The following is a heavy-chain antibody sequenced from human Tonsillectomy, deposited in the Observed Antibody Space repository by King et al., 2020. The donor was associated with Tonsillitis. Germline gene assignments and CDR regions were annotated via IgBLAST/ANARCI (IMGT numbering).Heavy chain of an antibody. Sequence: VQLVESGGGLVQPGRSLRLSCAASGFTFDDYAMHWVRQAPGKGLEWVSGISWNSGSIGYADSVKGRFSISRANAKNSLYLQMNSLGAKDTALYYCAKDMGYGSGSYGWAPDYWGQGTLVTVSS. D-gene: IGHD3-10*01. CDR3: AKDMGYGSGSYGWAPDY. J-gene: IGHJ4*02. CDR2: ISWNSGSI. CDR1: GFTFDDYA. V-gene: IGHV3-9*01.